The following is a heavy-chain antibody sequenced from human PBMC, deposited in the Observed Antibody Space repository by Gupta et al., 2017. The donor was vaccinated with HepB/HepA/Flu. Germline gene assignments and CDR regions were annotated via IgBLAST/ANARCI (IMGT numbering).Heavy chain of an antibody. CDR3: ARDSWGCDAFDI. CDR2: IMTIFGTA. D-gene: IGHD3-16*01. V-gene: IGHV1-69*01. CDR1: GVTFSSYA. Sequence: QVQLVQSGADVTKPGSSVKVSCKASGVTFSSYAISWVRQAPGQGREWMGGIMTIFGTANYAQKVQGRVTIKADESTRTAYMELRRLRSEETAVYYCARDSWGCDAFDIGGQGTMVTVYS. J-gene: IGHJ3*02.